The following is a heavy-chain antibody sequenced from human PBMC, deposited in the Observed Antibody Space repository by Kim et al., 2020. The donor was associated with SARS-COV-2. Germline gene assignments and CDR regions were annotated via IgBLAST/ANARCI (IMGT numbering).Heavy chain of an antibody. CDR3: ARDLITGTTFFDY. D-gene: IGHD1-7*01. V-gene: IGHV4-39*07. J-gene: IGHJ4*02. Sequence: SETLSLTCTVSGGSISSSSYYWGWIRQPPGKGLEWIGSIYYSGSTYYNPSLKSRVTISVDTSKNQFSLKLSSVTAADTAVYYCARDLITGTTFFDYWGQGTLVTVSS. CDR2: IYYSGST. CDR1: GGSISSSSYY.